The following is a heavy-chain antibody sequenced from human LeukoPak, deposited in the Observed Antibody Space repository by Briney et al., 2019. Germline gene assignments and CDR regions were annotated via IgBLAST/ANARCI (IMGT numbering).Heavy chain of an antibody. CDR3: ARIYGDVLDY. V-gene: IGHV4-39*07. CDR1: GGSISSSSYY. CDR2: IYYSGST. Sequence: SETLSLTCTVSGGSISSSSYYWGWIRQPPGKGLEWIGSIYYSGSTYYNPSLKSRVTISVDTSKNQFSLKLSSVTAADTAVYYCARIYGDVLDYWGQGTLVTVSS. D-gene: IGHD4-17*01. J-gene: IGHJ4*02.